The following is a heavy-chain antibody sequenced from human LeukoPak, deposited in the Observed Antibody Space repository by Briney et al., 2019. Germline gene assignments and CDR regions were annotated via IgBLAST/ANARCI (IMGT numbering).Heavy chain of an antibody. CDR3: ASGAYSYYYMDV. V-gene: IGHV4-59*01. J-gene: IGHJ6*03. Sequence: PSETLSLTCSVSGGAISRYYWSWIRQPPGKGLEWIGYIYYSGSTNFNPSLKSRVTISVDTSKNQFSLTLSSVTAADTAVYYCASGAYSYYYMDVWGKGTTVTISS. CDR2: IYYSGST. CDR1: GGAISRYY. D-gene: IGHD1-26*01.